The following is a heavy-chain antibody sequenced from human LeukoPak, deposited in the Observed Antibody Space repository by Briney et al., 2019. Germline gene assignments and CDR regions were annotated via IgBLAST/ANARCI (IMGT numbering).Heavy chain of an antibody. J-gene: IGHJ5*01. CDR2: IIPILGIA. CDR1: GGTFSSYA. D-gene: IGHD3-10*01. CDR3: VRGYGRMSLVRGVPNWFDF. Sequence: SVKVSCKASGGTFSSYAISWVRQAPGQGLEWMGRIIPILGIANYAQKFQGRVTITADKSTSTAYMELSSLRSEDTAVYYCVRGYGRMSLVRGVPNWFDFWGQGTLVTVSS. V-gene: IGHV1-69*04.